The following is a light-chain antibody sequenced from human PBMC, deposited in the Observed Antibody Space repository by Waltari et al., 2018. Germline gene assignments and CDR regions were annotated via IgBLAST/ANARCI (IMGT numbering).Light chain of an antibody. J-gene: IGLJ3*02. CDR1: TGAVTSGYY. Sequence: QTVVTQEPSLTVSPGGTVTLTCASSTGAVTSGYYPNWFQQKPGQAPRALIYNTANKHSWTPARCSGSLLGGKAALTLSGVQPEDEADYYCLLYYGGAQLRVFGGGTKLTVL. CDR2: NTA. V-gene: IGLV7-43*01. CDR3: LLYYGGAQLRV.